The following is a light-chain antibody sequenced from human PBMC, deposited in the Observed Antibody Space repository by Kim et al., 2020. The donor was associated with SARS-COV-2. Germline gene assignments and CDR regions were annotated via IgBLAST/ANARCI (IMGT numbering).Light chain of an antibody. J-gene: IGLJ2*01. CDR2: ELD. CDR1: SSDVGGYNY. Sequence: GQSVAISCTGTSSDVGGYNYVSWYQQHPGKAPKLMIYELDKRPSGVPDRFSGSKSGNTASLTVSGLQAEDEADYYSSSYAGSNNVLFGGGTQLTVL. V-gene: IGLV2-8*01. CDR3: SSYAGSNNVL.